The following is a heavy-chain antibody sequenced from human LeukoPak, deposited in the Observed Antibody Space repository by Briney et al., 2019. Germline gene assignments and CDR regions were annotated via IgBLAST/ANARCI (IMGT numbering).Heavy chain of an antibody. V-gene: IGHV3-23*01. CDR2: IDYSGGST. Sequence: PGGSLRLSCTASGFTLSSYEMSWIRQAPGKGLEWVSSIDYSGGSTHYADSVMGRFTISRDNSKKTLHLQMNSLRAEDTAIYYCAKASSAGDSSSWNNWGQGILVTVSS. CDR3: AKASSAGDSSSWNN. CDR1: GFTLSSYE. J-gene: IGHJ4*02. D-gene: IGHD6-13*01.